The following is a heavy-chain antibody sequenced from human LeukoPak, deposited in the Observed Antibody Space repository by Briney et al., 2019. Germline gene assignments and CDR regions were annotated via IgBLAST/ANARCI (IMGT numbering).Heavy chain of an antibody. CDR1: GFTFSSYW. CDR2: IKSDGSST. D-gene: IGHD1-26*01. J-gene: IGHJ4*02. V-gene: IGHV3-74*01. CDR3: ARSTYSGSSYDC. Sequence: PGGSLRLSCAAYGFTFSSYWMHWVRQVPGKGLVWVSRIKSDGSSTTYADSVKGRFTISRDNAKNTLYLQMSSLRAEDTAVYYCARSTYSGSSYDCWGQGTLVTVSS.